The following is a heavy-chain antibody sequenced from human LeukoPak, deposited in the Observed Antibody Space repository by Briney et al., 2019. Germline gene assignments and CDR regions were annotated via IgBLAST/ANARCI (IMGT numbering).Heavy chain of an antibody. J-gene: IGHJ4*02. CDR2: ISGASSYI. Sequence: GGSLRLSCAASGFTLSSYYMNWVRQAPGKGLEWVSSISGASSYIFYADSVKGRFTISRANAKNSLYLEMNSLRTEDPVVSYCAIDPGGNTYGRYFDYWGQGTLVTVSS. CDR3: AIDPGGNTYGRYFDY. CDR1: GFTLSSYY. D-gene: IGHD5-18*01. V-gene: IGHV3-21*06.